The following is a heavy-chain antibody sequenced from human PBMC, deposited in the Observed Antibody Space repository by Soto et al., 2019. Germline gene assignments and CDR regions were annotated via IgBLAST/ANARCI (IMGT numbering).Heavy chain of an antibody. CDR3: ARVPYV. Sequence: KTSETLSLTCTVSGGSISSPNFYWSWIRQHPGKGLEWIGHIYYNGTTYYNPTLKSRVSISVDTSKNQFSLKLSSVTAADTAVYYCARVPYVWGQGTLVPVSS. J-gene: IGHJ4*02. V-gene: IGHV4-31*03. D-gene: IGHD3-16*01. CDR1: GGSISSPNFY. CDR2: IYYNGTT.